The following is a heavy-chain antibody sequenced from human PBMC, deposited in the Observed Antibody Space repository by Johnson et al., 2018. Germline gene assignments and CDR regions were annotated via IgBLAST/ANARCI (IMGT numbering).Heavy chain of an antibody. CDR1: GFTFGGSA. Sequence: VQLQESGGGLVQPGGTLKLSCAASGFTFGGSAIHWVRQASGKGLEWVGRIRNKANTYATAYAASVEDRFTVSRDDSGNTAYLQMNSLKTEDTAVYYCARGPNDYRDSFDIWGQGTMVTVSS. V-gene: IGHV3-73*02. D-gene: IGHD4-11*01. CDR2: IRNKANTYAT. J-gene: IGHJ3*02. CDR3: ARGPNDYRDSFDI.